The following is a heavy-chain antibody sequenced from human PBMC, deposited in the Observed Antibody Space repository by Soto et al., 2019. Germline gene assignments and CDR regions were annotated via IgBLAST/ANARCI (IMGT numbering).Heavy chain of an antibody. CDR1: GFTFTTFW. V-gene: IGHV3-7*03. J-gene: IGHJ4*02. D-gene: IGHD3-16*01. Sequence: EVQLVESGGGLVQPGGSLRLSCAASGFTFTTFWMSWVRQAPGKGLEWVANINQHGNEKYYVDSVKGRFTISRDNAENSLFLEMNSLRAEDTAVYYCEREWGYWGQGTLVTVSS. CDR3: EREWGY. CDR2: INQHGNEK.